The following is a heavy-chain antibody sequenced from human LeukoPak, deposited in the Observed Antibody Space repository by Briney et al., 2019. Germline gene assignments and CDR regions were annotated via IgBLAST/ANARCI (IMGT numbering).Heavy chain of an antibody. CDR3: ARDIFYYGLDV. Sequence: PGGSLTLSCGASGFIFNTSAMHWVRQAPGKGLEWVAVISYHGKNKYYAESVRGRFTISRDNSKNTLYLQMNSLNTEDTAVYYCARDIFYYGLDVWGQGATFTVSS. CDR2: ISYHGKNK. V-gene: IGHV3-30*04. CDR1: GFIFNTSA. J-gene: IGHJ6*02. D-gene: IGHD3-9*01.